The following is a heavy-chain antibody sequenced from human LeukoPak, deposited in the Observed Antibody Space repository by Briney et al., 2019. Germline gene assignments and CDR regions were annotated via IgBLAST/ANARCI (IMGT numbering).Heavy chain of an antibody. V-gene: IGHV3-30*03. CDR2: ISYDGSNK. Sequence: GGSLRLSCAASGFTFSSYGMHWVRQAPGKGLEWVAVISYDGSNKYYADSVKGRFTISRDNSKNTLYLQMNSLRAEDTAVYYCARDRYFRSVPTEGSGRAFDIWGQGAMVTVSS. CDR1: GFTFSSYG. CDR3: ARDRYFRSVPTEGSGRAFDI. D-gene: IGHD6-19*01. J-gene: IGHJ3*02.